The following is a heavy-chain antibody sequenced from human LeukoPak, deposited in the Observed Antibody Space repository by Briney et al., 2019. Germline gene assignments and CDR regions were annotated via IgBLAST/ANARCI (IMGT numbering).Heavy chain of an antibody. V-gene: IGHV1-18*01. CDR1: GYTFPSYG. J-gene: IGHJ6*02. D-gene: IGHD4-17*01. CDR3: ARDSGPTVTTHGMDV. CDR2: ISAYNGNT. Sequence: ASVKVSCKASGYTFPSYGIRWVRQAPGQGLEWVGWISAYNGNTNYAQKFQGRVTITADKSTSTAYMELSSLRSEDTAVYYCARDSGPTVTTHGMDVWGQGTTVTVSS.